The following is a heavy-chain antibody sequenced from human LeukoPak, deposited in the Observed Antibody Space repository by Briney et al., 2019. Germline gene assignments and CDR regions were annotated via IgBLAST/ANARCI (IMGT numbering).Heavy chain of an antibody. D-gene: IGHD3-16*01. CDR3: ARGGAYFDY. CDR1: GFTFSNYW. Sequence: WGSLRLSCAASGFTFSNYWMSWVRQAPGKGLEWVANIKPDGSEDYYVDSVKGRFTISRDNAKNSLYLQMNSLRAEDTAVYYCARGGAYFDYWGQGTLVTVSS. V-gene: IGHV3-7*04. J-gene: IGHJ4*02. CDR2: IKPDGSED.